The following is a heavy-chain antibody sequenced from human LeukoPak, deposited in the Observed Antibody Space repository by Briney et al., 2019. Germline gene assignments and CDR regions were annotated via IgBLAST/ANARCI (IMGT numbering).Heavy chain of an antibody. CDR2: ISYDGSNK. D-gene: IGHD3-10*02. J-gene: IGHJ3*01. Sequence: PGGSLRLSCAASGFTFSNAMHWVRQAPGKGLEWVAVISYDGSNKYYADSVKGRFTISRDNSKNTLYLQMNSLRAEDTAVYYCAKFFTGEYVRAFDVWGQGTMVTVSS. CDR1: GFTFSNA. V-gene: IGHV3-30*18. CDR3: AKFFTGEYVRAFDV.